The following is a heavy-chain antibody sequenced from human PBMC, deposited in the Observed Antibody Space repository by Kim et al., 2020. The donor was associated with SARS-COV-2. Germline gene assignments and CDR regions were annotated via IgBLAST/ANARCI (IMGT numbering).Heavy chain of an antibody. D-gene: IGHD1-7*01. CDR1: GYTFSNHW. CDR2: IYPGDSDT. J-gene: IGHJ5*02. CDR3: ARNHFVDGLELQGGFWFDP. V-gene: IGHV5-51*01. Sequence: GESLKISCHGSGYTFSNHWIAWVRQMPGKGLEWMGIIYPGDSDTRYSPSFQGQVTISVDKSISTAYLQWSSLKASDTAMYYCARNHFVDGLELQGGFWFDPWGQGTLVTVSS.